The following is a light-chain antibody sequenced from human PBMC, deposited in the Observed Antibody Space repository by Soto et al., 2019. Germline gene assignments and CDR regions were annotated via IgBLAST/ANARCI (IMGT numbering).Light chain of an antibody. CDR2: DAS. CDR3: QQYSSSPYT. J-gene: IGKJ2*01. V-gene: IGKV3-20*01. Sequence: EIVLTQSPGTLSLSPGEGATLSCRASQSVSISSLAWYQHKRGQAPRLLIYDASSRATGIPDRFSGSGSGTDFTLTISRLEPEDFAVYYCQQYSSSPYTFGQGTKLEIK. CDR1: QSVSISS.